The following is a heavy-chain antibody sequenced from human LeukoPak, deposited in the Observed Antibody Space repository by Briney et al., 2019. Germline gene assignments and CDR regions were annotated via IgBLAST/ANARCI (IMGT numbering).Heavy chain of an antibody. CDR1: GLSFSSFA. CDR3: AKASWVSSTDAVR. CDR2: IRGNSET. Sequence: PGGSLRLSCAASGLSFSSFAMSWVRQGPARGLEWVSSIRGNSETFYADSVKGRFTLSSDSSRNTVYFQLNNLRVEDTAIYYCAKASWVSSTDAVRWGQGTLVTVSS. V-gene: IGHV3-23*01. J-gene: IGHJ4*02. D-gene: IGHD3-16*01.